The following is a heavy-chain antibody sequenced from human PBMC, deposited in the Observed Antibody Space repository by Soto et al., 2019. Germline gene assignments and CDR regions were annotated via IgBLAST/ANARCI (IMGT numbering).Heavy chain of an antibody. J-gene: IGHJ4*02. CDR2: LYSGGST. CDR3: ARQMTGADWDYFDY. D-gene: IGHD3-9*01. Sequence: GGSLRLSYAASGFIVRSHFMSWVRQAPGKGLEWVSLLYSGGSTFYADSVKGRFTISRDNSKNTLYLQMNSLTVDDTAVYYCARQMTGADWDYFDYWGQGALVTVS. V-gene: IGHV3-53*01. CDR1: GFIVRSHF.